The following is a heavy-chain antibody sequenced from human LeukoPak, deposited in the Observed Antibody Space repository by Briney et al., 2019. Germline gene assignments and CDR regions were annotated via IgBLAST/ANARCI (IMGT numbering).Heavy chain of an antibody. J-gene: IGHJ6*04. Sequence: GGSLRLSCAASGFTFSSYWMSWVSQAPGKGLEWVANIKQDGSEKYYVDSVKGRFTISRDNAKNSLYLQMNRLRAEDTAVYYCAREQISSSWYLNGGYYYYGMDVWGKGTTVTVSS. CDR2: IKQDGSEK. CDR3: AREQISSSWYLNGGYYYYGMDV. CDR1: GFTFSSYW. D-gene: IGHD6-13*01. V-gene: IGHV3-7*03.